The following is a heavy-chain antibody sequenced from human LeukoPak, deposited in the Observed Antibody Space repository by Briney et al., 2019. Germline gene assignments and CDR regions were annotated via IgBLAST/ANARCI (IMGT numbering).Heavy chain of an antibody. CDR1: GGSISSFY. CDR2: IYNSGGT. V-gene: IGHV4-59*01. D-gene: IGHD3-10*01. Sequence: SETLSLTCTVSGGSISSFYWSWIRQSPGKGLEWIGYIYNSGGTKYNPSLKSRLTISVDTSKNQFSLNLSSVTAADTAVYYCARGGYYGSGNDFRFDPWGQGTLVTVSS. CDR3: ARGGYYGSGNDFRFDP. J-gene: IGHJ5*02.